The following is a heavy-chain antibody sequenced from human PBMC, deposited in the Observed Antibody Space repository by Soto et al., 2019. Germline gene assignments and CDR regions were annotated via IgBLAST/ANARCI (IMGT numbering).Heavy chain of an antibody. V-gene: IGHV1-8*01. CDR3: ARAKGEYVYYYYMDV. CDR1: GYTFTSYD. CDR2: MNPNSGNT. J-gene: IGHJ6*03. D-gene: IGHD3-16*01. Sequence: GASVKVSCKASGYTFTSYDINWVRQATGQGLEWMGWMNPNSGNTGYAQKFQGRVTMTRNTSISTAYMELSSLRSEDTAVYYCARAKGEYVYYYYMDVWGKGTTVTVSS.